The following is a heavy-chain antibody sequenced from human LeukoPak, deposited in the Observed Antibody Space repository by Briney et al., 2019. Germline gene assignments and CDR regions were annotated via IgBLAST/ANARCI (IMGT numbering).Heavy chain of an antibody. J-gene: IGHJ5*02. CDR3: ARGDYYGSGTNWFDP. CDR2: IYYSGST. Sequence: NPSETLSLTCTVSGGSISSYYWSWIRQPPGKGLEWIGYIYYSGSTNYNPSLKSRVTISVDTSKNQFPLKLSSVTAADTAVYYCARGDYYGSGTNWFDPWGQGTLVTVSS. CDR1: GGSISSYY. V-gene: IGHV4-59*01. D-gene: IGHD3-10*01.